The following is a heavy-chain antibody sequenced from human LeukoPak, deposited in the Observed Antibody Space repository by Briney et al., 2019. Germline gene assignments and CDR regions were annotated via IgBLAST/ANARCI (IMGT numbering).Heavy chain of an antibody. V-gene: IGHV3-48*01. Sequence: GGSLRLSCAASGFTFSSYSMNWVRQAPGKGLEWVSYISSSSSTIYYADSVKGRFTISRDNAKNSLYLQMNSLRAEDTAVYYCARDPGRDGRDDAFDIWGQGTMVTVSS. CDR3: ARDPGRDGRDDAFDI. CDR1: GFTFSSYS. CDR2: ISSSSSTI. J-gene: IGHJ3*02. D-gene: IGHD5-24*01.